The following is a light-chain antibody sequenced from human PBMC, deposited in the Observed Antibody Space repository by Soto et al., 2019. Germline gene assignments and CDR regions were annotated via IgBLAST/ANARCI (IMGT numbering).Light chain of an antibody. J-gene: IGKJ4*01. CDR1: QSISSW. CDR3: QQYDSYPLT. CDR2: KAS. V-gene: IGKV1-5*03. Sequence: DIQMTQSPSTLSASVGDRVTITCRASQSISSWLAWYQQKPGKAPNHLIYKASTLQSGAPSRFSGSGSGTEFTLTVSSLQPDDFATYYCQQYDSYPLTGGGGTKVEIK.